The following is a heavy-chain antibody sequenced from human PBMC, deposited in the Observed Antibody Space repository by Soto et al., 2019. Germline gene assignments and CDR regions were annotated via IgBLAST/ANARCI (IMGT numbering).Heavy chain of an antibody. Sequence: QVQLVQSGAEVMKRGSSVKVSCKASGGTFSSYAISWVRQAPGQGLEWMGGIIPIFGTTNYAQKFQGRVTITADESTSTAYMELSSLRSEDTAVYYCASGRSPLRWQPRADYWGQGTLVTVSS. D-gene: IGHD4-17*01. V-gene: IGHV1-69*01. CDR3: ASGRSPLRWQPRADY. CDR1: GGTFSSYA. CDR2: IIPIFGTT. J-gene: IGHJ4*02.